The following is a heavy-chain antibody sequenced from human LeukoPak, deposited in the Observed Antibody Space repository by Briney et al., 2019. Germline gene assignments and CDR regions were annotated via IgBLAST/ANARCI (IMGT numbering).Heavy chain of an antibody. CDR1: GGTFSSYA. CDR3: ARVVVPAAILGLDMASWRENYYYFMDV. CDR2: IIPIFGTA. Sequence: SVKVSCKASGGTFSSYAISWVRQAPGQGLEWMGGIIPIFGTANYAQKFQGRVTITADESTSTAYMELSSLRSEDTAVYYCARVVVPAAILGLDMASWRENYYYFMDVWGKGTTVTVSS. J-gene: IGHJ6*03. D-gene: IGHD2-2*01. V-gene: IGHV1-69*13.